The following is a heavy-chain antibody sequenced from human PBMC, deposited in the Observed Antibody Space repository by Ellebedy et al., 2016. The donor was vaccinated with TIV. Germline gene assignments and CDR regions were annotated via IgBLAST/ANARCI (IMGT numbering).Heavy chain of an antibody. J-gene: IGHJ6*03. CDR2: MRGIGDGT. Sequence: GGSLRLSXAASEFTSYAMSWVRQAPGKGLEWVSGMRGIGDGTYYADSVKGRFTISRDNSKNTLFLQVNSLRAEDTAVYYCAKDQEYFDYMDVWGKGTTVTVSS. CDR3: AKDQEYFDYMDV. CDR1: EFTSYA. V-gene: IGHV3-23*01.